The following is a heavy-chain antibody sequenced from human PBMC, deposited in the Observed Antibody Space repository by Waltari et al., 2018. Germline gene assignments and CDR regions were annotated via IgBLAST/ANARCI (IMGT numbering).Heavy chain of an antibody. V-gene: IGHV4-59*01. J-gene: IGHJ4*02. CDR3: ARDRRDDYGDYNDY. CDR1: GGSISSYY. D-gene: IGHD4-17*01. CDR2: IYYSGST. Sequence: QVQLQESGPGLVKPSETLSLTCTVSGGSISSYYWSWIRQPPGKGLEWIGYIYYSGSTNYNPSLKSRVTISVDTSKNQFSLKLSSVTAADTAVYYCARDRRDDYGDYNDYWGQGTLVTVSS.